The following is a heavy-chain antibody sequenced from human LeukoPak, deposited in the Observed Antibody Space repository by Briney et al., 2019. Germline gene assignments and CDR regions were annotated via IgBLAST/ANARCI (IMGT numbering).Heavy chain of an antibody. D-gene: IGHD6-13*01. CDR2: VHYSGST. Sequence: SETLSLTCSRSGASITDNYWTWVRQPPGQALEWIGYVHYSGSTNYSPSLKTRVTISVDSSNSQFSLRLISVTSADSAVYFCARGSGTHLEFFHGWG. CDR3: ARGSGTHLEFFHG. J-gene: IGHJ6*02. CDR1: GASITDNY. V-gene: IGHV4-59*03.